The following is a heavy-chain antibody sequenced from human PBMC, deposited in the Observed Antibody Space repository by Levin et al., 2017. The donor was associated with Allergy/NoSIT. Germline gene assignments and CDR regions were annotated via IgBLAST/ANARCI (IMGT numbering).Heavy chain of an antibody. D-gene: IGHD5-18*01. Sequence: GGSLRLSCVASGFIFKNYAMSWVRQAPGKGLEWVSAISGSGGSTHYADSVKGRFTISRDKSKNTLSLYMSSLRAEDTALYYCVKERGAVVDTGTHDYWGLGTLVTVSS. V-gene: IGHV3-23*01. CDR1: GFIFKNYA. CDR3: VKERGAVVDTGTHDY. CDR2: ISGSGGST. J-gene: IGHJ4*02.